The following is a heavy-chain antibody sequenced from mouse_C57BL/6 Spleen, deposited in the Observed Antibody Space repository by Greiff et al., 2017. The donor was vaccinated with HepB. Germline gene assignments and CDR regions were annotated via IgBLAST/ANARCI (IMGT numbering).Heavy chain of an antibody. V-gene: IGHV1-55*01. J-gene: IGHJ1*03. Sequence: SYWITWVKQRPGQGLEWIGDIYPGSGSTNYNEKFKSKATLTVDTSSSTAYMQLSSLTSEDSAVYYCARWADYYGSSYPYWYFDVWGTGTTVTVSS. D-gene: IGHD1-1*01. CDR3: ARWADYYGSSYPYWYFDV. CDR2: IYPGSGST. CDR1: SYW.